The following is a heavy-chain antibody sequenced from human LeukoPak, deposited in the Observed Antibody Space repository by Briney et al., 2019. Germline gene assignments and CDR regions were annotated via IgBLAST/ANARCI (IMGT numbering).Heavy chain of an antibody. J-gene: IGHJ3*02. D-gene: IGHD3-9*01. CDR3: ARDTYYDILTGYFHDALDI. CDR2: IYTSGST. V-gene: IGHV4-4*07. Sequence: SETLSLTCAVYGGSFSGYYWSWIRQPAGKGLEWIGRIYTSGSTNYNPSLKSRVTMSVDTSKNQFSLKLTSVTAADTAVYYCARDTYYDILTGYFHDALDIWGQGTMVTVSS. CDR1: GGSFSGYY.